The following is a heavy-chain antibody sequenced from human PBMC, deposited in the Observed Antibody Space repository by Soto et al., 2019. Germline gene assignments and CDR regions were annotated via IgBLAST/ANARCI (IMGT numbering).Heavy chain of an antibody. D-gene: IGHD2-2*01. V-gene: IGHV4-30-4*08. CDR2: IYYSGST. Sequence: SETLSLTCTVSGGSISSGDYYWSWIRQHPGKGLEWIGYIYYSGSTYYNPSLKSRVTISVDTSKNQFSLKLSSVTAADTAVYYCARRGGYQLLSDGTYYYYGMDVWGQGTTVTVSS. CDR3: ARRGGYQLLSDGTYYYYGMDV. CDR1: GGSISSGDYY. J-gene: IGHJ6*02.